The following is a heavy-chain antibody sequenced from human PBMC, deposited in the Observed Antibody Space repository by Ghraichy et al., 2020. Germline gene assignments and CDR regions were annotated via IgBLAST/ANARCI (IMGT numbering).Heavy chain of an antibody. D-gene: IGHD1-26*01. V-gene: IGHV3-53*01. CDR1: GFTVSSNY. Sequence: GGSLRLSCAASGFTVSSNYMSWVRQAPGKGLEWVSVIYSGGPTYYADSAKGRFTISRDNSKNTLYLQMNSLRAEDTALYYCAKEWRGWELHGGFDHWGQGTLVTVSS. CDR2: IYSGGPT. CDR3: AKEWRGWELHGGFDH. J-gene: IGHJ4*02.